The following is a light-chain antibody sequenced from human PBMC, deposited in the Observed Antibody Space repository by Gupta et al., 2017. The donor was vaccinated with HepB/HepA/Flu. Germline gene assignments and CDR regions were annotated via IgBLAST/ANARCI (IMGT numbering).Light chain of an antibody. CDR1: RLDERY. J-gene: IGLJ3*02. CDR3: QAWDSSIWV. V-gene: IGLV3-1*01. Sequence: SFELTQPLPLSVSPGQTATITCSGDRLDERYACWHQQKPGQSPVMVIYQDVQRPSGIPERFSGSSSGNTATLTISGTQALDEADYYCQAWDSSIWVFGGGTKLTVL. CDR2: QDV.